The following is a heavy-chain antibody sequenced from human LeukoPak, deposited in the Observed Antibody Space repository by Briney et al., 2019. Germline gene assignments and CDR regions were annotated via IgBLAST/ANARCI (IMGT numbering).Heavy chain of an antibody. CDR1: GYTFTSYY. J-gene: IGHJ4*02. Sequence: ASVKVSCKASGYTFTSYYIHWVRQAPGQGPEWMGWINPNRAVTNYAQKFQGRVTMTSDTSITTAYMELGSLRSDDTAVYYCARDYGFLPRYCSGDNCYSDVGDFWGQGTLVTVSS. D-gene: IGHD2-15*01. CDR3: ARDYGFLPRYCSGDNCYSDVGDF. CDR2: INPNRAVT. V-gene: IGHV1-2*02.